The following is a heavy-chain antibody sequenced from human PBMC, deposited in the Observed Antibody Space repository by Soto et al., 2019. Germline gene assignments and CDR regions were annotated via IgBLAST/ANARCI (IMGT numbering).Heavy chain of an antibody. J-gene: IGHJ4*02. CDR3: ARVGDYDFWSGYYEPQGLDY. CDR2: INHSGST. V-gene: IGHV4-34*01. D-gene: IGHD3-3*01. CDR1: GGSFSGYY. Sequence: SETLSLTCAVYGGSFSGYYWSWIRQPPGKGLEWIGEINHSGSTNYNPSLKSRVTISVDTSKNQFSLKLSSVTAADTAVYYCARVGDYDFWSGYYEPQGLDYWGQGTLVTVSS.